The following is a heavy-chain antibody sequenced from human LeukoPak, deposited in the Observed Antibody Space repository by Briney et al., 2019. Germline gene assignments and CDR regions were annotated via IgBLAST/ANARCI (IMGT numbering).Heavy chain of an antibody. CDR1: GFTFSSYA. CDR3: AKILGIKYNPITMIVRPGKPNPFDY. Sequence: GASLRLSCAASGFTFSSYAMSWVRQAPGKGLEWVSAISGSGGSTYYADSVKGRFTISRDNSKDTMQLQKNSLRAEDTAVYYRAKILGIKYNPITMIVRPGKPNPFDYWGQGTLVTVPS. J-gene: IGHJ4*02. D-gene: IGHD3-22*01. CDR2: ISGSGGST. V-gene: IGHV3-23*01.